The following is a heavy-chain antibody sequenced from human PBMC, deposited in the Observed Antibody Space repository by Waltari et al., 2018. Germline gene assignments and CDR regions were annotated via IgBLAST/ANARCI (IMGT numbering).Heavy chain of an antibody. CDR1: GGTFSSYA. V-gene: IGHV1-69*08. CDR2: IIPIFGTA. Sequence: QVQLVQSGAEVKKPGSSVKVSCKASGGTFSSYAISWVRQAPGQGLEWMGRIIPIFGTANYAQKFQGRVTITADKSTSTAYMELSSLRSEDTAVYYCAREHYDFWSGYYTEGYFDYWGQGTLVTVSS. CDR3: AREHYDFWSGYYTEGYFDY. J-gene: IGHJ4*02. D-gene: IGHD3-3*01.